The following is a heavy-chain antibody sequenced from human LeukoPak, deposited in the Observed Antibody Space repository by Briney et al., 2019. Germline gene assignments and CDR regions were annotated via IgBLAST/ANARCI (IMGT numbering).Heavy chain of an antibody. CDR2: FGLYGGTT. V-gene: IGHV3-23*01. J-gene: IGHJ6*03. CDR3: AKDSSSYDWGYMDV. Sequence: GGSLRLSCAASGLIFSSYAMTWVRQAPGKGLEWVSSFGLYGGTTHYADSVKGRFTISRDNSKNTLYLQMTSLRAEDTAVYYCAKDSSSYDWGYMDVWGKGTTVTISS. CDR1: GLIFSSYA. D-gene: IGHD3-22*01.